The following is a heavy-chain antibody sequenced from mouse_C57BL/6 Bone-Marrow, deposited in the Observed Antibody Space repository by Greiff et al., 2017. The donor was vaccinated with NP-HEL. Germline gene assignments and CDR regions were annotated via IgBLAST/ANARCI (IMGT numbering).Heavy chain of an antibody. Sequence: QVQLQQPGPELVKPGASVKLSCKASGYTFTSYWMHWVKQRPGQGLEWIGNINPSNGGTNYNEKFQSKATLTVDKSSSTAYMQLSSLTSEDSAVYDCASFTTVMEAMDYWGQGTSVTVSS. D-gene: IGHD1-1*01. J-gene: IGHJ4*01. V-gene: IGHV1-53*01. CDR1: GYTFTSYW. CDR2: INPSNGGT. CDR3: ASFTTVMEAMDY.